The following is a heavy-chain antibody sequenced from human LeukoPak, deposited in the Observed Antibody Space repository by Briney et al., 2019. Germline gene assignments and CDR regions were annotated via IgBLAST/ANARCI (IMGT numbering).Heavy chain of an antibody. Sequence: GGSLRLFYAASGCTFTSSAMSWVRHAPGKGLGWVSSISSSSSYIYSADSLKGRFTISRENAKNSLYLQMNSLRAEDTAVYYCARGLEISGWDLLSIDYWGQGTLVTVSS. J-gene: IGHJ4*02. CDR2: ISSSSSYI. CDR3: ARGLEISGWDLLSIDY. V-gene: IGHV3-21*01. CDR1: GCTFTSSA. D-gene: IGHD6-19*01.